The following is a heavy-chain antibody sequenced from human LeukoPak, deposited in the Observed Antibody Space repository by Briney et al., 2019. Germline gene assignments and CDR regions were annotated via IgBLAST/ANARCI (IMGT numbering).Heavy chain of an antibody. J-gene: IGHJ4*02. CDR3: ARAPRAVAYYYGPGSYLY. CDR1: GGSFSGYY. V-gene: IGHV4-34*01. Sequence: SETLSLTCAVYGGSFSGYYWSWIRQPPGKGLEWIGEINHSGSTNYNPSLKSRVTISVDTSKNQFYLKLSSVTAADTAVYYCARAPRAVAYYYGPGSYLYWGQGTLVTVSS. D-gene: IGHD3-10*01. CDR2: INHSGST.